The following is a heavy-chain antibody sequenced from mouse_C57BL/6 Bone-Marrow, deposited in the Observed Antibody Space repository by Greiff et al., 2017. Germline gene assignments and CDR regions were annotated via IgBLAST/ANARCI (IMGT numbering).Heavy chain of an antibody. CDR2: ISPGSGST. CDR1: GYTFTSYW. Sequence: VQLQQPGAELVKPGASVKMSCKASGYTFTSYWITWVKQRPGQGLEWIGDISPGSGSTNYNEKFKSKATLTVDTSSSTAYMQLSSLTSEDSAVYYCARGTTVVATDYWGQGTTLTVSS. V-gene: IGHV1-55*01. J-gene: IGHJ2*01. D-gene: IGHD1-1*01. CDR3: ARGTTVVATDY.